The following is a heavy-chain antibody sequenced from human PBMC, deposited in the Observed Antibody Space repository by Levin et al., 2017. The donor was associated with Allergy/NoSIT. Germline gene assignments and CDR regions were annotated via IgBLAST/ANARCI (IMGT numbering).Heavy chain of an antibody. CDR2: IIPISATP. V-gene: IGHV1-69*13. J-gene: IGHJ4*01. CDR1: GGSFSTYT. D-gene: IGHD3-22*01. CDR3: AGGRDYYDSTLDY. Sequence: ASVKVSCKASGGSFSTYTINWVRQAPGHGLEWMGDIIPISATPNYAQKFQGRVTITADESTRITYMELSSLRSEDTAVYYCAGGRDYYDSTLDYWGQGILVTVSS.